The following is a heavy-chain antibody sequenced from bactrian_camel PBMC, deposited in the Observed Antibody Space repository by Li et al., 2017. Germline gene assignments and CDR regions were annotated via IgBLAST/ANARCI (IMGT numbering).Heavy chain of an antibody. J-gene: IGHJ4*01. V-gene: IGHV3S1*01. CDR3: LVGFDY. CDR2: IYSRYIT. D-gene: IGHD5*01. CDR1: GHRYRTYC. Sequence: HVQLVESGGGSVQAGGSLRLSCAASGHRYRTYCMGWFRQAPGKGFEWVSAIYSRYITDYPNSVKGRFTISRDNAKNTLYLQLNSLTTDDTGMYFCLVGFDYWGRGTQVTVS.